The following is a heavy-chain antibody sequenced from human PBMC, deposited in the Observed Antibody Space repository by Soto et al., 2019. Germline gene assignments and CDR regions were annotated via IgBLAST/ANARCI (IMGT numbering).Heavy chain of an antibody. CDR3: ASRLRSGYCSGGTCNNGFDP. CDR1: GGSISSIIYY. J-gene: IGHJ5*02. V-gene: IGHV4-39*01. Sequence: QLQLQESGPGLVKPSETLSLSCTVSGGSISSIIYYWGWIRQPPGKGLEWIGSIYYSGSSYYNPSLKSRLNIAVDTSKNQFSLKLSSVTAADTAVYYCASRLRSGYCSGGTCNNGFDPWGQGTLVTVSS. CDR2: IYYSGSS. D-gene: IGHD2-15*01.